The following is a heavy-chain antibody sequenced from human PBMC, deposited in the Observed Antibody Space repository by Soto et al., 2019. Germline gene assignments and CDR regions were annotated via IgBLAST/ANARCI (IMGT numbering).Heavy chain of an antibody. J-gene: IGHJ4*02. V-gene: IGHV3-30*18. CDR1: GFTFSSYG. Sequence: SLRLSWAASGFTFSSYGVHWVRPSPGKGLEWVAVISYDGSNKYYADSVKGRFTISRDNSKNTLYLQMNSLRPEDTAVYYCAKEGIQLWSAFDYWGQGTLVTVSS. D-gene: IGHD5-18*01. CDR3: AKEGIQLWSAFDY. CDR2: ISYDGSNK.